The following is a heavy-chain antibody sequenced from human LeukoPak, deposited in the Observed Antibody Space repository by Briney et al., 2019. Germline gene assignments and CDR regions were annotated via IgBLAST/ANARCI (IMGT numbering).Heavy chain of an antibody. J-gene: IGHJ4*02. D-gene: IGHD2-15*01. CDR3: ARGRYCSGGSCQRLDY. CDR2: IRQDGSEK. V-gene: IGHV3-7*01. CDR1: GFTFSSYW. Sequence: GGSLRLSCAASGFTFSSYWMTWVRQAPGKGLEWVANIRQDGSEKYYADSMKGRFTISRDNAKNSLYLQMNSLRAEDTAVYYCARGRYCSGGSCQRLDYWGQGTLVTVSS.